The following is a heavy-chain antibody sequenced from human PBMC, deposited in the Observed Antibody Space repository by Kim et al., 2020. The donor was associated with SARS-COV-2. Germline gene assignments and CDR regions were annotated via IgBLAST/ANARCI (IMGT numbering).Heavy chain of an antibody. J-gene: IGHJ1*01. Sequence: SETLSLTCTVSGDSISSSGHYWGWIRQPPGRGLEWIGSIHYSGSTYYNPSLKSRVTISVDTSKNQFSLKLTSVTAADTAVYYCGRRDILTGYYWGHWGQGTLVPVSS. CDR3: GRRDILTGYYWGH. V-gene: IGHV4-39*07. CDR2: IHYSGST. CDR1: GDSISSSGHY. D-gene: IGHD3-9*01.